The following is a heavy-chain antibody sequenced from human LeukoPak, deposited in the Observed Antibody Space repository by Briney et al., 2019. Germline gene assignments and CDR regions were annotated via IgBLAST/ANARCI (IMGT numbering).Heavy chain of an antibody. CDR2: ISSSSSYI. CDR3: ARFIVGDYYYYYGMDV. J-gene: IGHJ6*02. CDR1: GFTFSSYS. D-gene: IGHD1-26*01. Sequence: GGSLRLSCAASGFTFSSYSMNWVRQAPGKGLEWVSSISSSSSYIYYADAVKGRFTISRDNAKNSLYLQMNSLRAEDTAVYYCARFIVGDYYYYYGMDVWGQGTTVTVSS. V-gene: IGHV3-21*01.